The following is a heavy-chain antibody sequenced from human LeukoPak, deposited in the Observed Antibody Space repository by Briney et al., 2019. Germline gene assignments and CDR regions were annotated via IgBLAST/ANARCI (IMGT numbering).Heavy chain of an antibody. D-gene: IGHD3-10*01. J-gene: IGHJ4*02. Sequence: GGSLRLSCAASGFTFSGSAMHWVRQASGKGLEWVGRIRSKANSYATAYAASVKGRFTISRDNSKNTLYLQMNSLRAEDTAVYYCAREIVHHFGEFYADYWGQGTLVTVSS. CDR1: GFTFSGSA. CDR2: IRSKANSYAT. CDR3: AREIVHHFGEFYADY. V-gene: IGHV3-73*01.